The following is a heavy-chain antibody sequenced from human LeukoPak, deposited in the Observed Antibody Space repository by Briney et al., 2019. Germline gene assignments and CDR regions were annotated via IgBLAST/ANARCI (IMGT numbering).Heavy chain of an antibody. CDR2: ITDSGGNT. J-gene: IGHJ4*02. CDR3: AKGSRSSRPYYFDF. CDR1: GFSFRNYA. Sequence: GGSLRLSCEASGFSFRNYAMSWVRQAPGKGLEWVSAITDSGGNTYHADSVKGRFTISRDNSKNTLFLQMNNLRVEDTAVYYCAKGSRSSRPYYFDFWGQGTLVTVSS. D-gene: IGHD6-6*01. V-gene: IGHV3-23*01.